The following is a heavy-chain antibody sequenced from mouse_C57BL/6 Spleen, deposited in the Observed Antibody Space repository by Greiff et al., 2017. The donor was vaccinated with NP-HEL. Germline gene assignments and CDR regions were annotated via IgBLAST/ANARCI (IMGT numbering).Heavy chain of an antibody. CDR1: GYAFSSYW. D-gene: IGHD3-2*02. Sequence: QVQLQQSGAELVKPGASVKISCKASGYAFSSYWMNWVKQRPGKGLEWIGQIYPGDGDINYNGKFKGKATLTADKSSSTAYMQLSSLTSEDSAVYFCARRLRDYARDYWGQGTSVTVSS. V-gene: IGHV1-80*01. CDR2: IYPGDGDI. CDR3: ARRLRDYARDY. J-gene: IGHJ4*01.